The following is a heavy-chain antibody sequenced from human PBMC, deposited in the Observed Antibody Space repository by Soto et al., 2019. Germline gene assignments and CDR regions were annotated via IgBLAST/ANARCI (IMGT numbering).Heavy chain of an antibody. CDR2: INAGNGNT. D-gene: IGHD1-26*01. CDR3: ARDEGSYYGAPAY. Sequence: ASVKVSCKDSGYTFTSYAMHWVRQAPGQRLEWMGWINAGNGNTKYSQKFQGRVTITRDTSASTAYMELSSLRSEDTAVYYGARDEGSYYGAPAYWGQGTLVTVSS. J-gene: IGHJ4*02. V-gene: IGHV1-3*01. CDR1: GYTFTSYA.